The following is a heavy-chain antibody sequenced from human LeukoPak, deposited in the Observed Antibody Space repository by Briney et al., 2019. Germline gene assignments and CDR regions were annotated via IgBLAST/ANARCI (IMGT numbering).Heavy chain of an antibody. V-gene: IGHV4-61*02. Sequence: SQTLSLTCTVSGGSISSGSYYWSWIRQPAGKGLEWIGRIYSSGSTNYNPSLESRVTISVDTSKNQFSLKLSSVTAADTAVYYCARDRYGSSYRFDPWGQGTLVTVSS. CDR3: ARDRYGSSYRFDP. CDR1: GGSISSGSYY. D-gene: IGHD6-13*01. CDR2: IYSSGST. J-gene: IGHJ5*02.